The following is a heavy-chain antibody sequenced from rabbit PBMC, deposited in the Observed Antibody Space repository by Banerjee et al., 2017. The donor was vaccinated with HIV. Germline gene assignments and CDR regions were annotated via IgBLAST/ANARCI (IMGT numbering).Heavy chain of an antibody. D-gene: IGHD4-1*01. CDR2: IYTSSGNT. V-gene: IGHV1S45*01. J-gene: IGHJ6*01. Sequence: QEQLEESGGDLVKPEGSLTLTCTVSGFSLSNGAMSWVRQAPGKGLEWIGCIYTSSGNTVYASWAKGRFTISKTSSTTVTLQMTSLTAADTATYFCARDLAGVIGWNFGLWGPGTLVTVS. CDR1: GFSLSNGA. CDR3: ARDLAGVIGWNFGL.